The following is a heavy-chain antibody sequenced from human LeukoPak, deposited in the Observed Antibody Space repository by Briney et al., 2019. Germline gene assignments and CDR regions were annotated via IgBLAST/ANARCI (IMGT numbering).Heavy chain of an antibody. V-gene: IGHV3-64*01. CDR1: GFTFSSYA. CDR3: ARDAGYSYGYFDY. J-gene: IGHJ4*02. Sequence: GGSLRLSCAASGFTFSSYAMHWVRQAPGKGLEYVSAISSNGGSTYYANSVKGRFTISRDNSKNTLYLQMGSLRAEDMAVYYCARDAGYSYGYFDYWGQGTLVTVSS. D-gene: IGHD5-18*01. CDR2: ISSNGGST.